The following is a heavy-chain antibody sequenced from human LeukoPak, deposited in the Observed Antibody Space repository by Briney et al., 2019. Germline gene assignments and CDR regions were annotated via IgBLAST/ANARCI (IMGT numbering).Heavy chain of an antibody. CDR2: IIPTFGTA. J-gene: IGHJ6*02. D-gene: IGHD6-19*01. CDR1: GGTFSSYA. CDR3: AGPPVAAIRVEFYYYYGMDV. V-gene: IGHV1-69*13. Sequence: SVKVSCKASGGTFSSYAISWVRQAPGQGLEWMGGIIPTFGTANYAQKFQGRVTITADESTSTAYMELSSLRSEDTAVYYCAGPPVAAIRVEFYYYYGMDVWGQGTTVTVSS.